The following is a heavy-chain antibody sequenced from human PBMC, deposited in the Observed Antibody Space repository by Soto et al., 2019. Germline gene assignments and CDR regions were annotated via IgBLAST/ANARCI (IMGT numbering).Heavy chain of an antibody. D-gene: IGHD6-19*01. CDR1: GFTFNTHG. CDR2: IWCDERKK. CDR3: ARSSGLGIDF. V-gene: IGHV3-33*01. J-gene: IGHJ4*02. Sequence: VQLVESGGGVVQPGRSLRLSCAASGFTFNTHGMHWVRQAPGKGLEWVAVIWCDERKKYYEDSVTGRFTISRDNSRSALYLQMDSMRAEDTGVYYCARSSGLGIDFWCQGTLVTVSS.